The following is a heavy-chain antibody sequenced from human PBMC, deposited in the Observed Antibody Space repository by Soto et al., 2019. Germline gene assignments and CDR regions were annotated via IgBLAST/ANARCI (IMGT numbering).Heavy chain of an antibody. V-gene: IGHV5-51*01. CDR2: IYPGDSDT. CDR3: ARLGRMELELRREVRPIDY. D-gene: IGHD1-7*01. J-gene: IGHJ4*02. CDR1: GYSFTSYW. Sequence: PGESLKISCKGSGYSFTSYWIGWVRQMPGKGLEWMGIIYPGDSDTRYSPSFQGQVTISADKSISTAYLQWSSLKASDTAMYYCARLGRMELELRREVRPIDYWGQGTLVTVSS.